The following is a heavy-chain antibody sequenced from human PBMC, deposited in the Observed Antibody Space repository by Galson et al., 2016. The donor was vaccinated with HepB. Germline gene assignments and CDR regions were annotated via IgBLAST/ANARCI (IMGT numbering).Heavy chain of an antibody. V-gene: IGHV3-30*03. Sequence: SLRLSCAASGFTFSSYGMHWVRQAPGKGLEWVAVIASDGTNKYYSDSVKGRFTVSRDNSKNTLYLQMNSLRGDDTAVYYCARGVAASGYWGQGNLVTVSS. CDR3: ARGVAASGY. CDR1: GFTFSSYG. D-gene: IGHD1-26*01. CDR2: IASDGTNK. J-gene: IGHJ4*02.